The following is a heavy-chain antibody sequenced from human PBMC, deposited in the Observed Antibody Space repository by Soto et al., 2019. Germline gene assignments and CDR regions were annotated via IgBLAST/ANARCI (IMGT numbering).Heavy chain of an antibody. J-gene: IGHJ4*02. D-gene: IGHD3-22*01. CDR2: ISGSGSPT. CDR1: GFTFSSYA. CDR3: ARDCYDSSGYLALFDY. V-gene: IGHV3-23*01. Sequence: GGSLRLSCAASGFTFSSYAMTWVRQAPWRGLEWVSAISGSGSPTYYADSVKGRFTISRDNSKNSLYLQMNSLRAEDTAVYYCARDCYDSSGYLALFDYWGQGTLVTVSS.